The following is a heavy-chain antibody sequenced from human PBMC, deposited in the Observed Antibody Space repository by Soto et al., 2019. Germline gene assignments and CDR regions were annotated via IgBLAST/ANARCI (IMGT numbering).Heavy chain of an antibody. CDR3: ARGESARFPGYYGMDF. D-gene: IGHD6-6*01. J-gene: IGHJ6*02. V-gene: IGHV3-13*01. CDR1: GFTFSSYD. Sequence: PGGSLRLSCAASGFTFSSYDMHWVRQATGKGLEWVSAIGTAGDTYYPGSVKGRFTISRENAKNSLYLQMNSLRAGDTAVYYCARGESARFPGYYGMDFWGQGTTVTVSS. CDR2: IGTAGDT.